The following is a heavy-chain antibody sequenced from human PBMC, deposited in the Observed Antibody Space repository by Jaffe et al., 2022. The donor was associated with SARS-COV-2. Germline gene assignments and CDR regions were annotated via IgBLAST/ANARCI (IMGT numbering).Heavy chain of an antibody. CDR2: ISGSGGST. CDR3: AKDSGPYSGYDLASWYYYYYMDV. Sequence: EVQLVESGGGLVQPGGSLRLSCAASGFTFSSYAMSWVRQAPGKGLEWVSAISGSGGSTYYADSVKGRFTISRDNSKNTLYLQMNSLRAEDTAVYYCAKDSGPYSGYDLASWYYYYYMDVWGKGTTVTVSS. CDR1: GFTFSSYA. D-gene: IGHD5-12*01. J-gene: IGHJ6*03. V-gene: IGHV3-23*04.